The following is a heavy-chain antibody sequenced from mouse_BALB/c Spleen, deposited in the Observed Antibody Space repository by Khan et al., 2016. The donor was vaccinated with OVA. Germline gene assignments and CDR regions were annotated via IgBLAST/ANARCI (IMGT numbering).Heavy chain of an antibody. CDR3: TRWSYWFAY. J-gene: IGHJ3*01. D-gene: IGHD2-12*01. CDR1: GYTFTSYW. CDR2: IYPGSGST. Sequence: LQQSGSELVRPGASVKLSCKASGYTFTSYWMHWVKQRPGQGLEWIGDIYPGSGSTNYDEKFKSKATLTVDTSSSTAYMQLSSLTSEDSAVYSCTRWSYWFAYWGQGTLVTVSA. V-gene: IGHV1S22*01.